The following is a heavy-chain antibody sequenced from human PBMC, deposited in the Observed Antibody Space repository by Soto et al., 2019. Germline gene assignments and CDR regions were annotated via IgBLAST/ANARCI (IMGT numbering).Heavy chain of an antibody. CDR3: AREYCKTIRCYGPDY. V-gene: IGHV1-18*01. J-gene: IGHJ4*02. D-gene: IGHD2-2*01. Sequence: QVQLVQSGVEVKMPGASVKVSCKASGYTFSTFGVSWVRQAPGQGLEWMGWVSANHGHTNYAQKLQSRVTMTTETSTRTAYMELRSLTSDDTAVYYCAREYCKTIRCYGPDYWGQGTLVTVSS. CDR1: GYTFSTFG. CDR2: VSANHGHT.